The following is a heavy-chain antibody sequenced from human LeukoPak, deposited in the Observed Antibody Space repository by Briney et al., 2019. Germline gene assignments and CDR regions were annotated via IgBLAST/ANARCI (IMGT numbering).Heavy chain of an antibody. CDR2: ISWNSGSI. CDR3: AKDTYSSGWYVCDY. Sequence: PGGSLRLSCAASGFTFDDYAMHWVRQAPGKGLEWVSGISWNSGSIGYADSVKGRFTISRDNAKNSLYLQMNSLRAEDTALYYCAKDTYSSGWYVCDYWGQGTLVTVSS. D-gene: IGHD6-19*01. J-gene: IGHJ4*02. CDR1: GFTFDDYA. V-gene: IGHV3-9*01.